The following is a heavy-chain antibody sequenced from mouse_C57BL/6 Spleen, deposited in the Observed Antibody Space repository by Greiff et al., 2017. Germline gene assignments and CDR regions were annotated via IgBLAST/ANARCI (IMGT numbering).Heavy chain of an antibody. CDR1: GYTFTSYW. J-gene: IGHJ2*01. CDR3: ARNYDQYFDY. D-gene: IGHD2-4*01. Sequence: QVQLQQPGAELVKPGASVKLSCKASGYTFTSYWMQWVKQRPGQGLEWIGEIDPSDSYTNYNQKFKGKATLTVDTSSSTAYMQLSSLTSEDSAVYYCARNYDQYFDYWGQGTTLTVSS. CDR2: IDPSDSYT. V-gene: IGHV1-50*01.